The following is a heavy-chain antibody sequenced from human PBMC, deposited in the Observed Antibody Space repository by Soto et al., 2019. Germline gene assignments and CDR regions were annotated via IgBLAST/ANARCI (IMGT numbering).Heavy chain of an antibody. D-gene: IGHD5-12*01. V-gene: IGHV3-43*01. J-gene: IGHJ4*02. Sequence: EVQLVESGGVVVQPGGSLRLSCAASGFTFDDYTMHWVRQAPGKGLEWVSRTSCDGGSTYYADSVKGRFTISRDNSKNSRYLQMNSLRTEDTALYYCATDISRRLSGYKDYWGQGTLVTVSS. CDR1: GFTFDDYT. CDR2: TSCDGGST. CDR3: ATDISRRLSGYKDY.